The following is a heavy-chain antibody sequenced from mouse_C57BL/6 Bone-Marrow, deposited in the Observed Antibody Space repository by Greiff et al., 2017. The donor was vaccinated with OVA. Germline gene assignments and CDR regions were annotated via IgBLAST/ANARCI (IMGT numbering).Heavy chain of an antibody. D-gene: IGHD2-1*01. Sequence: VQLQQSGTVLARPGASVKMSCKTSGYTFTSYWMHWVKQRPGQGLEWIGAIYPGNSDTSYNQKFKGKAKLTAVTSASTAYMELSSLTNEDSAVYYCTRSGYYGNYVSFAYWGQGTTLTVSS. V-gene: IGHV1-5*01. CDR2: IYPGNSDT. CDR3: TRSGYYGNYVSFAY. CDR1: GYTFTSYW. J-gene: IGHJ2*01.